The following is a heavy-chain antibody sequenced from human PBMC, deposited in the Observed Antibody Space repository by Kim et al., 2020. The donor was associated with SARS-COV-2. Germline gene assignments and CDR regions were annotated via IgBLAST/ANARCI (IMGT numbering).Heavy chain of an antibody. CDR1: GFTFSSYG. D-gene: IGHD6-19*01. J-gene: IGHJ4*02. V-gene: IGHV3-33*01. CDR2: IWYDGSNK. CDR3: AREGGLGSGWYFQTPTELDY. Sequence: GGSLRLSCAASGFTFSSYGMHWVRQAPGKGLEWVAVIWYDGSNKYYADSVKGRFTISRDNSKNTLYLQMNSLRAEDTAVYYCAREGGLGSGWYFQTPTELDYWGQGTLVTVSS.